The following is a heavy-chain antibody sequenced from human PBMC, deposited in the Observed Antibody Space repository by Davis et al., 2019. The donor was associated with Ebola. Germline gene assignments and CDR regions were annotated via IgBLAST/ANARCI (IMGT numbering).Heavy chain of an antibody. CDR2: INAGNGNT. D-gene: IGHD3-22*01. V-gene: IGHV1-3*01. CDR3: AREGNYYDSAFDI. Sequence: ASVKVSCKASGYTFTSYGISWVRQAPGQGLEWMGWINAGNGNTKYSQKFQGRVTITRDTSASTAYMELSSLRSEDTAVYYCAREGNYYDSAFDIWGQGTMVTVSS. CDR1: GYTFTSYG. J-gene: IGHJ3*02.